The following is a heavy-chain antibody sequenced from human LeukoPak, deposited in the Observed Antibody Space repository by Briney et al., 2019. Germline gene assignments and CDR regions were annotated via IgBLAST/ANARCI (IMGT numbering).Heavy chain of an antibody. CDR2: INHSGST. J-gene: IGHJ5*02. V-gene: IGHV4-34*01. CDR3: ARGRGPSRISGTTTQLGGVWFDP. D-gene: IGHD1-7*01. Sequence: SETLSLTCAVYGGSFSGYYWSWIRQPPGKGLEWIGEINHSGSTNYNPSLKSRVTISIDTSKNQFSLKLKSVTAADTALYYCARGRGPSRISGTTTQLGGVWFDPWGQGTLVTVSS. CDR1: GGSFSGYY.